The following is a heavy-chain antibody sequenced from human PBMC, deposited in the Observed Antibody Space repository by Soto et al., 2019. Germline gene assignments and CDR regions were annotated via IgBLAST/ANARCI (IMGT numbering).Heavy chain of an antibody. J-gene: IGHJ4*02. Sequence: GGSMRLSSAAAGFTFSALAISWVSQAKEKGLGWVSVIYPSRGEIHYTNYRKGRHTISRDNSNSTLYLQMNSLRAEDTAVYYCAIDVPPASGYDFRLYYFDYWGQGTLVTVSS. V-gene: IGHV3-23*01. D-gene: IGHD5-12*01. CDR2: IYPSRGEI. CDR1: GFTFSALA. CDR3: AIDVPPASGYDFRLYYFDY.